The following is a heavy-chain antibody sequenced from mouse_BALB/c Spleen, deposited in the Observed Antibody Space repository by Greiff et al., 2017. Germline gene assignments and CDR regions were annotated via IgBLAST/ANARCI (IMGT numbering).Heavy chain of an antibody. CDR1: GFSLSTSGMG. CDR3: ARMRYYRYDRAYYAMDY. J-gene: IGHJ4*01. V-gene: IGHV8-8*01. CDR2: IWWDDDK. D-gene: IGHD2-14*01. Sequence: QVTLKVCGPGILQPSQTLSLTCSFSGFSLSTSGMGVGWIRQPSGKGLEWLAHIWWDDDKRYNPALKSRLTISKDTSSNQVFLKIASVDTADTATYYCARMRYYRYDRAYYAMDYWGQGTSVTVSS.